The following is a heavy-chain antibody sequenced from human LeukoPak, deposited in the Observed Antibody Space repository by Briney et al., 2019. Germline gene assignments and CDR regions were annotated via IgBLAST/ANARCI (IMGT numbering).Heavy chain of an antibody. CDR1: GGSISSSSYY. V-gene: IGHV4-39*02. J-gene: IGHJ4*02. D-gene: IGHD3-3*01. CDR2: IYYSGST. Sequence: PSETLSLTCTVSGGSISSSSYYWGWLRQPPGTGLEWLGSIYYSGSTYNNPSLKSRVTISVDTSKNQFSLKLSSVTAADTAVYYCARDTYYDFWSGYPEPLDYWGQGTLVTVSS. CDR3: ARDTYYDFWSGYPEPLDY.